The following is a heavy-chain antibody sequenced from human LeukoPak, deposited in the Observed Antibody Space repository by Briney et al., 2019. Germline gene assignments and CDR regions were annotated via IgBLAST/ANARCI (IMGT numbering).Heavy chain of an antibody. Sequence: PGGSLRLSCAASGFTFSKYWLHWLRQAPGKGLEWVAVISYDGSNKYYADSVKGRFTISRDNSKNTLYLQMNSLRAEDTAVYYCGRDPGKGGSGPRGYFQHWGQGTLVTVSS. V-gene: IGHV3-30-3*01. CDR1: GFTFSKYW. CDR3: GRDPGKGGSGPRGYFQH. J-gene: IGHJ1*01. D-gene: IGHD3-10*01. CDR2: ISYDGSNK.